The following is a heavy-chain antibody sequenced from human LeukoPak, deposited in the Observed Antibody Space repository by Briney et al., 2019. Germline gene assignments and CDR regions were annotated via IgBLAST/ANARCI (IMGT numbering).Heavy chain of an antibody. CDR1: GYTFTSYY. D-gene: IGHD2-2*01. Sequence: ASVKVSCKASGYTFTSYYMHWVRQAPGQGLEWMGWINPNSGGTNYAQKFQGRVTMTKDTSISTAYMELSRLRSDDTAVYYCARNIVVVPAPYYYGMDVWGQGTTVTVSS. V-gene: IGHV1-2*02. J-gene: IGHJ6*02. CDR2: INPNSGGT. CDR3: ARNIVVVPAPYYYGMDV.